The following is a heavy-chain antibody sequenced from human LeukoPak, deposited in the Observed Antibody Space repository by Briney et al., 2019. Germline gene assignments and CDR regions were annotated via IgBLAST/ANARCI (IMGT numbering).Heavy chain of an antibody. Sequence: PGGSLRLSCAASGFTFSDYYMSWIRQAPGKGLEWVSYISSSGSTIYYADSVKGRFTISRDNAKNSLYLQMNSLRAEDTAVYYCAKASAGGYDYVWGSYRYYFDYWGQGTLVTVSS. D-gene: IGHD3-16*02. J-gene: IGHJ4*02. CDR1: GFTFSDYY. CDR2: ISSSGSTI. V-gene: IGHV3-11*01. CDR3: AKASAGGYDYVWGSYRYYFDY.